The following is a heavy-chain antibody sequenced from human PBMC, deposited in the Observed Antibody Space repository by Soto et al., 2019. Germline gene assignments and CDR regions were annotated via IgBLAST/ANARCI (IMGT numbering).Heavy chain of an antibody. CDR1: GGSISSYY. V-gene: IGHV4-59*01. CDR3: ARATLGAVAADY. Sequence: SEPLSLTCTVSGGSISSYYWSWIRQPPGKGLEWIGYIYYSGSTNYNPSLKSRVTISVDTSKNQFSLKLSSVTAADTAVYYCARATLGAVAADYWGQGTLVTVSS. J-gene: IGHJ4*02. CDR2: IYYSGST. D-gene: IGHD6-19*01.